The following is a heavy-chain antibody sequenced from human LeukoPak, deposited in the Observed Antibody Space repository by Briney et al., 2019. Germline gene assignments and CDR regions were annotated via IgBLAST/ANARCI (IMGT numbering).Heavy chain of an antibody. V-gene: IGHV4-34*01. CDR2: INHSGST. Sequence: SETLSLTCAVYGGSFSGYCWSWIRQPPGKGLEWIGEINHSGSTNYNPSLKSRVTISVDTSKNQFSLKLSSVTAADTAVYYCARWVARPLGFDYWGQGTLVTVSS. CDR1: GGSFSGYC. D-gene: IGHD7-27*01. J-gene: IGHJ4*02. CDR3: ARWVARPLGFDY.